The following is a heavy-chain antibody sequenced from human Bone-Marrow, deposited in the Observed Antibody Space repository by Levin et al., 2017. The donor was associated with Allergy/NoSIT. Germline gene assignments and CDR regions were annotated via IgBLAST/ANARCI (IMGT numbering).Heavy chain of an antibody. V-gene: IGHV3-23*01. Sequence: GASVKVSCAASGFTFSTYAMAWVRQAPGKGLEWVASISGSGDSTYYTDSVKGRFTISRDNSKKTQYLQMNSLRAEDTAVYYCVGHYSDSSGPNWGQGILVTVSS. D-gene: IGHD3-22*01. CDR1: GFTFSTYA. CDR3: VGHYSDSSGPN. J-gene: IGHJ4*02. CDR2: ISGSGDST.